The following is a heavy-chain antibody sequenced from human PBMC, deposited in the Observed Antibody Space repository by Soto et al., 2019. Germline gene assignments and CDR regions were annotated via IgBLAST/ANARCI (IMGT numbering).Heavy chain of an antibody. D-gene: IGHD5-18*01. J-gene: IGHJ6*02. CDR1: GYSFNNYW. Sequence: GESLKISCKGSGYSFNNYWNGRVPHMPGKGLEWMGRIDPSASYTNYSPSFQGHVTISADKCISTAYLQWSSLKASDTAMYYCARYGYGDEGPYGMDVWGQGTTVTVSS. CDR3: ARYGYGDEGPYGMDV. CDR2: IDPSASYT. V-gene: IGHV5-10-1*01.